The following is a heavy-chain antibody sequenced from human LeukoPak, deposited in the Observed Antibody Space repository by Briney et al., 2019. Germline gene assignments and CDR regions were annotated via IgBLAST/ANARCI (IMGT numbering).Heavy chain of an antibody. J-gene: IGHJ5*02. V-gene: IGHV4-39*07. CDR2: IYYSGNT. Sequence: PSETLSLTCTVSGGSISSSSYYWGWIRQPPGKGLEWIGSIYYSGNTYYNPSLKSRVTISIDTSKNQFSLKLSSVTAADTAVYYCARDSGKYCSGGSCYVNWFEHWGQGTLVTVSS. CDR1: GGSISSSSYY. D-gene: IGHD2-15*01. CDR3: ARDSGKYCSGGSCYVNWFEH.